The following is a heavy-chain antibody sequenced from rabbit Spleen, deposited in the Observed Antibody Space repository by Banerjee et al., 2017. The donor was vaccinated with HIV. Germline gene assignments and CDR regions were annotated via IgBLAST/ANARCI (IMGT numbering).Heavy chain of an antibody. D-gene: IGHD8-1*01. J-gene: IGHJ6*01. CDR1: GFSFSSGYY. CDR3: ARDSGSSFSSYGMDL. V-gene: IGHV1S45*01. CDR2: IDSGSSGFT. Sequence: QEQLEESGGGLVKPGASLTLTCKASGFSFSSGYYMYWVRQAPGKGLEWIACIDSGSSGFTYFASWAKGRFTISKTSSTTVTLQMTSLTAADTATYFCARDSGSSFSSYGMDLWGQGTLVTVS.